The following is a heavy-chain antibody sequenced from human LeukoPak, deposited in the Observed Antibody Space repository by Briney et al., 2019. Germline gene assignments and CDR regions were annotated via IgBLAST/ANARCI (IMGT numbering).Heavy chain of an antibody. CDR2: IIPIFGTA. Sequence: ASVKVSCKASGGTFSSYAISWVRQAPGQGLEWMGGIIPIFGTANYAQKFQGRVTITADESTSTAYMGLSSLRSEDTAVYYCARDRAGGEITMVFRLWGQGTLVTVSS. CDR1: GGTFSSYA. CDR3: ARDRAGGEITMVFRL. J-gene: IGHJ4*02. D-gene: IGHD3-10*01. V-gene: IGHV1-69*01.